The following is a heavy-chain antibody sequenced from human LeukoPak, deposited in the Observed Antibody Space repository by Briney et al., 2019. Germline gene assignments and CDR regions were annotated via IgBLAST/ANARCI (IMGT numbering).Heavy chain of an antibody. D-gene: IGHD6-19*01. Sequence: PARSLRLSCAASGFTFSSYGMHWVRQAPGKGLEGVAVISYDGSNKYYADSVKGRFTISRDNSKNTLYLQMNSLRAEDTAVYYCARGFKYSSGWYNFDYWGQGTLVTVSS. V-gene: IGHV3-30*03. CDR1: GFTFSSYG. CDR2: ISYDGSNK. CDR3: ARGFKYSSGWYNFDY. J-gene: IGHJ4*02.